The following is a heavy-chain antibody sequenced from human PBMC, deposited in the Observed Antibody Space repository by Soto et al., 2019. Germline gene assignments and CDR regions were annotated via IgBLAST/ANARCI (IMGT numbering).Heavy chain of an antibody. CDR3: ARRRDTSSWLFDY. D-gene: IGHD6-13*01. J-gene: IGHJ4*02. CDR1: GDPIGTGYW. CDR2: IFHSGST. V-gene: IGHV4-4*02. Sequence: SETLSLTCAISGDPIGTGYWWTWVRQPPGKGLEWIGEIFHSGSTNYNPSLRSRVTISVDKSKSEFSLKLNSVTAADTALYYCARRRDTSSWLFDYWGQGTQVTVSS.